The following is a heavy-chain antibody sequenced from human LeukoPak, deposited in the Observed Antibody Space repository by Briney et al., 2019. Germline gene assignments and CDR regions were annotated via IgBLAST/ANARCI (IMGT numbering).Heavy chain of an antibody. V-gene: IGHV3-23*01. CDR1: GFTFSSYV. J-gene: IGHJ4*02. CDR3: AKRIDANYYDSS. Sequence: GGSLRLSCAASGFTFSSYVMSWVRQAPGKGLEWVSTITCSGGSTYYTDSVKGRFTISRDNSKNTLYLQMNSLRAEDTALYYCAKRIDANYYDSSGGQGTLVTVSS. CDR2: ITCSGGST. D-gene: IGHD3-22*01.